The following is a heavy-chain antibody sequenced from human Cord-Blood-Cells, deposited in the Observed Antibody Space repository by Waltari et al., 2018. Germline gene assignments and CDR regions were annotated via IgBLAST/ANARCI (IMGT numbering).Heavy chain of an antibody. Sequence: QVQLVQSGAEVKKPGASGKVSCKVSGYTLTELSMHWVRQAPGKGLEWMGGFDTEDGETIDAQKFQGRVTMTEDTSTDTAYMELSSLRSEDTAVYYCATGLNRYYDSSGYPDAFDIWGQGTMVTVSS. V-gene: IGHV1-24*01. J-gene: IGHJ3*02. CDR1: GYTLTELS. D-gene: IGHD3-22*01. CDR3: ATGLNRYYDSSGYPDAFDI. CDR2: FDTEDGET.